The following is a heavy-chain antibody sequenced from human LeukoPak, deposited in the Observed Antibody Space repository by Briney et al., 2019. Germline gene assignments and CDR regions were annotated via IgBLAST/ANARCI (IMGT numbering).Heavy chain of an antibody. V-gene: IGHV3-7*01. CDR1: GFTFSSYW. CDR2: IKQDGSEK. CDR3: ASTVYGSGSQYYYYYMDV. J-gene: IGHJ6*03. D-gene: IGHD3-10*01. Sequence: GGSLRLSCAASGFTFSSYWMSWVRQAPGKGLEWVTNIKQDGSEKYYVDSVKGRFTISRDNAKNSLYLQMNSLRAEDTAVYYCASTVYGSGSQYYYYYMDVWGKGTTVTVSS.